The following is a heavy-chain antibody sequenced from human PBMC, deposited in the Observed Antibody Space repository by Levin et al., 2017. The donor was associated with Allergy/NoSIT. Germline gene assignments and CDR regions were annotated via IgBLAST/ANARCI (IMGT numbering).Heavy chain of an antibody. CDR1: GFTFSSYS. Sequence: HPGGSLRLSCAASGFTFSSYSMNWVRQAPGKGLEWVSYVSSSGSTTYYADSVKGRFTISRDNAKNSLNLQMNSLRAEDTAVYYCARLYHCISTSCYVRYYQYYMDVWGKGTTVTVSS. V-gene: IGHV3-48*01. CDR2: VSSSGSTT. D-gene: IGHD2-2*01. CDR3: ARLYHCISTSCYVRYYQYYMDV. J-gene: IGHJ6*03.